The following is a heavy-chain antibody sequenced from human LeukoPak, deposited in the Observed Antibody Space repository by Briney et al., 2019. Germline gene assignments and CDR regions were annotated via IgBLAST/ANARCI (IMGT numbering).Heavy chain of an antibody. V-gene: IGHV4-61*08. Sequence: SSETLSLTCTVSGGSISSGGYYWSWIRQPPGKGLEWIGYIYYSGSTNYNPSLKSRVTISVDTSKNQFSLKLSSVTAADTAVYYCARGGYSYGYYGMDVWGQGTTVTVSS. CDR3: ARGGYSYGYYGMDV. CDR2: IYYSGST. J-gene: IGHJ6*02. D-gene: IGHD5-18*01. CDR1: GGSISSGGYY.